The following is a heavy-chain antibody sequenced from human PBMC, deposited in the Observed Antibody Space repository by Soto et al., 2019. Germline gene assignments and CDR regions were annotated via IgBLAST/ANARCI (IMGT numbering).Heavy chain of an antibody. CDR1: GFTFSNAW. J-gene: IGHJ6*02. Sequence: GGSLRLSCAASGFTFSNAWMNWVRQAPGKGLEWVGRIKSKTDGGTTDYAAPVKGRFTISRDDSKNTLYLQMNSLKTEDTAVYYCTTMSSWAYSYYYNMDVWGQGTTVTVSS. D-gene: IGHD6-13*01. CDR3: TTMSSWAYSYYYNMDV. V-gene: IGHV3-15*07. CDR2: IKSKTDGGTT.